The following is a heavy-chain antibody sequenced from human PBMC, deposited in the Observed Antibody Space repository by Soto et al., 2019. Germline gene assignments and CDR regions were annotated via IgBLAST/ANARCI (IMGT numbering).Heavy chain of an antibody. J-gene: IGHJ5*02. CDR1: GGSFSGYY. D-gene: IGHD3-3*01. Sequence: SETLSLTCAVHGGSFSGYYWSWIRQPPGKGLEWIGEINHSGSTNYNPSLKSRVTISVDTSKNQFSLKLSSVTAADTAVYYCARGQRTIFGSWYNWFDPWGQGTLVTVSS. CDR2: INHSGST. V-gene: IGHV4-34*01. CDR3: ARGQRTIFGSWYNWFDP.